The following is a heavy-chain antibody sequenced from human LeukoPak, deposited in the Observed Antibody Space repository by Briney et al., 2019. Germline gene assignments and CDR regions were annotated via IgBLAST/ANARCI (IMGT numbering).Heavy chain of an antibody. CDR3: AKGLEYSSSDFDY. D-gene: IGHD6-6*01. CDR2: ISSSGSTI. V-gene: IGHV3-11*01. J-gene: IGHJ4*02. CDR1: GFTFSDYY. Sequence: RPGGSLRLSCAASGFTFSDYYMSWIRQAPGKGLEWVSYISSSGSTIYYADSVKGRFTISRDNAKNSLYLQMNSLRAEDTAVYYCAKGLEYSSSDFDYWGQGTLVTVSS.